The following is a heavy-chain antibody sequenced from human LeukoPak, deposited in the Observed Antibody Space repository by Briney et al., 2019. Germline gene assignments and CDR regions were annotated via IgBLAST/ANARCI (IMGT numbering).Heavy chain of an antibody. CDR3: VKDVGGSYAFDY. V-gene: IGHV3-64D*09. CDR2: INDNGGRT. CDR1: GFTFIMYA. D-gene: IGHD1-26*01. J-gene: IGHJ4*02. Sequence: GGSLRLSCSAPGFTFIMYAMHWVRQAPGKGLEYVSGINDNGGRTHYGDSVKGRFSISRDNSKNTLHLQMSTLRAEDTALYYCVKDVGGSYAFDYWVQGILVTVAS.